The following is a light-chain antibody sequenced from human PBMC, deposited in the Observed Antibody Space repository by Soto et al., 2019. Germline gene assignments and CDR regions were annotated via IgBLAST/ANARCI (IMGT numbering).Light chain of an antibody. CDR3: SSFTTTTWV. V-gene: IGLV2-14*03. CDR2: DVS. Sequence: QSALTQPASVSGSPGQSITISCTGASSDVGNYNYVSWYQQHPGKAPKLIIYDVSNRPSGVSNRFSGSKSGNTASLTISGLQAEDEADYYCSSFTTTTWVFGGGTKVTVL. J-gene: IGLJ3*02. CDR1: SSDVGNYNY.